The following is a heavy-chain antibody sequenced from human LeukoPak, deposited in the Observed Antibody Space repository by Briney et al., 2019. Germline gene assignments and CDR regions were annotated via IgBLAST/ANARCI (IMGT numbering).Heavy chain of an antibody. CDR2: IKQDESER. Sequence: TGGSLRLSCEGSGFSFSSYWMTWVRQSPGKGPEWVANIKQDESERYTVDSVKGRFTISRDNAKNSVYLQMNSLRAEDTALYYCARLSAYYYGSYFYYYMDVWGKGTTVTVSS. J-gene: IGHJ6*03. V-gene: IGHV3-7*01. CDR3: ARLSAYYYGSYFYYYMDV. D-gene: IGHD3-10*01. CDR1: GFSFSSYW.